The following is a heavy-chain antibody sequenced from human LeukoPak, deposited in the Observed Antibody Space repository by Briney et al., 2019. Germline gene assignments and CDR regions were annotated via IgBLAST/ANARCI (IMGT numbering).Heavy chain of an antibody. J-gene: IGHJ4*02. CDR1: GFMFNKYY. V-gene: IGHV3-74*01. Sequence: GGSLRLSCAGSGFMFNKYYMHWVRQAPGKGLMWVSRIEGDGNRITYADSVKGRFTISRDNAKNTLYLQMNSLRAEDTAVYYCTRDWKNLGYDYWGQGTLVTVSS. CDR3: TRDWKNLGYDY. D-gene: IGHD5-12*01. CDR2: IEGDGNRI.